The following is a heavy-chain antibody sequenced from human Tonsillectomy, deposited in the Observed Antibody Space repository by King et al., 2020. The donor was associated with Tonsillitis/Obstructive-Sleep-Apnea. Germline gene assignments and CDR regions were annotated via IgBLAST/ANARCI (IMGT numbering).Heavy chain of an antibody. Sequence: VQLVQSGAEVKKPGESLKISCKGSGYNFTNYWIGWVRQMPGKGQEWMGVIYPGYSDTRYSPSFQGQVTISADKSISTAYLPWSSLKASDTALYYCARAGDFWSGPQWYMDVWGKGTSVTVPS. CDR1: GYNFTNYW. J-gene: IGHJ6*03. CDR2: IYPGYSDT. CDR3: ARAGDFWSGPQWYMDV. D-gene: IGHD3-3*01. V-gene: IGHV5-51*01.